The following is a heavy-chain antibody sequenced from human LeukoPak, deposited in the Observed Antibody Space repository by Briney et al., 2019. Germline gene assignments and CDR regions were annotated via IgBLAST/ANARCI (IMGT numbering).Heavy chain of an antibody. CDR3: ARGAPMPYCSSTSCYAANYYYYMDL. CDR2: MNPNSGNT. J-gene: IGHJ6*03. CDR1: GYTFTSYD. D-gene: IGHD2-2*01. V-gene: IGHV1-8*01. Sequence: GASVKVSCKASGYTFTSYDINWVRQATGQGLEWMGWMNPNSGNTGYAQKFQGRVTMTRNTSISTAYMELSSLRSEDTAVYYCARGAPMPYCSSTSCYAANYYYYMDLWGKGTTVTVSS.